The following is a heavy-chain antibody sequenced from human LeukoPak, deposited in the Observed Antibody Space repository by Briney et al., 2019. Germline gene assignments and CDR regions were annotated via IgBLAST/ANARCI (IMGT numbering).Heavy chain of an antibody. J-gene: IGHJ5*02. D-gene: IGHD6-19*01. V-gene: IGHV1-69*05. CDR1: GGTFSSYA. CDR3: ARWRYSSGNWFDP. Sequence: SVKVSCKASGGTFSSYAISWVRQAPGQGLAWMGGIIPIFGTANYAQKFQGRVTITTDESTSTAYMELSGLRSEDTAVYYCARWRYSSGNWFDPWGQGTLVTVSS. CDR2: IIPIFGTA.